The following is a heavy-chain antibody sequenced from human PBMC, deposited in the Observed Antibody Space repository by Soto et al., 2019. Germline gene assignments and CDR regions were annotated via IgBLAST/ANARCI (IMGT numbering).Heavy chain of an antibody. J-gene: IGHJ6*02. V-gene: IGHV1-69*12. Sequence: QVQLVQSGAEVKKPGSSVKVSCKASGGTFSSYAISWVRQAPGQGLGWMGGIIPIFGTANYAQKFQGRVTITAXXSXSXXYMELSSLRSEDTAVYYCARRYYDSSGYYNYGMDVWGQGTTVTVSS. CDR1: GGTFSSYA. CDR2: IIPIFGTA. CDR3: ARRYYDSSGYYNYGMDV. D-gene: IGHD3-22*01.